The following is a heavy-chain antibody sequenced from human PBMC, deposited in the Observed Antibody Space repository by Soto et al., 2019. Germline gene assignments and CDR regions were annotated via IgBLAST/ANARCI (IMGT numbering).Heavy chain of an antibody. V-gene: IGHV3-21*01. CDR2: ISSSSSYI. J-gene: IGHJ3*02. Sequence: AGGSLRLSCVASGFTFSSYSMNWVRQAPGKGLEWVSSISSSSSYIYYADSVKGRFTISRDNAKNSLYLQMNSLRAEDTAVYYCARSLVVVPAAIDAFDIWGQGTMVTVSS. CDR3: ARSLVVVPAAIDAFDI. D-gene: IGHD2-2*01. CDR1: GFTFSSYS.